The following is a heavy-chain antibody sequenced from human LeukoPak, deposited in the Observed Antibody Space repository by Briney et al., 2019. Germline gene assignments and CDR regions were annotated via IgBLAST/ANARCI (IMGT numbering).Heavy chain of an antibody. J-gene: IGHJ3*02. CDR3: ARENYGDYGDAFDI. CDR1: GXSISSYE. CDR2: ISSSGSTI. D-gene: IGHD4-17*01. V-gene: IGHV3-48*03. Sequence: GSLRLSFAASGXSISSYEMNWVRQAPGKGLEWVSYISSSGSTIYYADSVKGRFTISRDNAKNSLYLQMNSLRAEDTAVYYCARENYGDYGDAFDIWGQGTMVTVSS.